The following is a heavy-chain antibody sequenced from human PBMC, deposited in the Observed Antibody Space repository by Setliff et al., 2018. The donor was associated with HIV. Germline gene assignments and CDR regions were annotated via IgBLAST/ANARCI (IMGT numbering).Heavy chain of an antibody. CDR1: GFTFSNNN. V-gene: IGHV3-30*02. CDR3: TTGFRVRGVIWQKYYFDY. Sequence: PGGSLRLSCAASGFTFSNNNMHWVRQTPGKGLEWVACIQYDGDTKYYADSVKGRFTISRDNSKNTLYLQMNSLRAEDTAVYYCTTGFRVRGVIWQKYYFDYWGQGTLVTVSS. CDR2: IQYDGDTK. D-gene: IGHD3-10*01. J-gene: IGHJ4*02.